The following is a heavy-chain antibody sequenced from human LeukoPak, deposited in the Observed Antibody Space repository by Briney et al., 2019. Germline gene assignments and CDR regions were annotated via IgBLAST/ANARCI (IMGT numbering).Heavy chain of an antibody. CDR2: IRYDGSNK. J-gene: IGHJ5*01. D-gene: IGHD4-17*01. CDR3: AKVYEYGDNDWFDS. CDR1: GFTFSSYG. Sequence: GGSLRLSCGASGFTFSSYGMHWVRQAPGKGLEWVAFIRYDGSNKNYADSVKGRFTIPRGNSKNTLYLQMNSLRGEDTAVYYCAKVYEYGDNDWFDSWGQGTLVTVSS. V-gene: IGHV3-30*02.